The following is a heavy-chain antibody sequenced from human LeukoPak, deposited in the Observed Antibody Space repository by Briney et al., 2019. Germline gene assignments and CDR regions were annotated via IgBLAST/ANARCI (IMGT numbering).Heavy chain of an antibody. CDR2: IYYSGST. CDR1: GGSIFNYY. J-gene: IGHJ4*02. D-gene: IGHD3-22*01. Sequence: SSETLSLTCTVSGGSIFNYYWSWVRQPPGKGLEWIGYIYYSGSTNYNPSLKTRVTISVDTSKKSFSLRLSSVTAADTAVYYCAVRPYYDSSGDFRYWGQGTLVTVSS. V-gene: IGHV4-59*08. CDR3: AVRPYYDSSGDFRY.